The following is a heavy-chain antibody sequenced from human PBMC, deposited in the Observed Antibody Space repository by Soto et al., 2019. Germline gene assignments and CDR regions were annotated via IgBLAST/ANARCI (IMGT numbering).Heavy chain of an antibody. CDR2: ISYDGSNK. Sequence: QVQLVECGGGVVQPWRSLRLSCAASGFTCSSYGMHWFRQAPGKGLELVAVISYDGSNKYYADSVKGRFTISRDTSKNTLYLQMNSLRAEDTAVYYCAKRCGMVAATRLIYDGMDVWGQGTTVTVSS. CDR3: AKRCGMVAATRLIYDGMDV. CDR1: GFTCSSYG. J-gene: IGHJ6*02. V-gene: IGHV3-30*18. D-gene: IGHD2-15*01.